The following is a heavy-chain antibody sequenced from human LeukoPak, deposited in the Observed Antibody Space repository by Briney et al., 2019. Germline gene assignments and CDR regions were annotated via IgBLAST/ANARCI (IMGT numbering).Heavy chain of an antibody. Sequence: GGSLRLSCAASEFTFSTFLMSGVRQAPGKGLEWVANIKADGSVKHYVDSVEGRFSISRDNARSSLYLQMNSLRAEDTPVYYCVRDSDYQRNSGGLYAHYDALDIWGHGTMVTVSS. CDR2: IKADGSVK. D-gene: IGHD2-21*01. CDR1: EFTFSTFL. J-gene: IGHJ3*02. V-gene: IGHV3-7*01. CDR3: VRDSDYQRNSGGLYAHYDALDI.